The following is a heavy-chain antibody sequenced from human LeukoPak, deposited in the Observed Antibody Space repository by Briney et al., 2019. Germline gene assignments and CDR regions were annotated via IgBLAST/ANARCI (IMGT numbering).Heavy chain of an antibody. D-gene: IGHD1-26*01. CDR3: ARGRMGAKGDFDY. V-gene: IGHV1-8*03. Sequence: ASVTVSCQASGYTFTIYDINWVRQATGQGLEWMGWMNPNSGNTGYAQKFQGRVAITRNTSISTAYMELSSLRSEDTAVYYCARGRMGAKGDFDYWGQGTLVTVSS. J-gene: IGHJ4*02. CDR2: MNPNSGNT. CDR1: GYTFTIYD.